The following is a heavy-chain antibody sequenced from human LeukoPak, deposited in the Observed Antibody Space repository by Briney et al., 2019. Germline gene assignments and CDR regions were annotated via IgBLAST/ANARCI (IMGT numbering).Heavy chain of an antibody. J-gene: IGHJ4*02. CDR1: GYTFTGYY. V-gene: IGHV1-2*02. CDR2: INPNSGGT. CDR3: ARGSGYDFWSGYFDY. D-gene: IGHD3-3*01. Sequence: ASVKVSCKASGYTFTGYYMHWVRQAPGQGLEWMGWINPNSGGTNYAQKFQGRVTITRNTSISTAYMELSSLRSEDTAVYYCARGSGYDFWSGYFDYWGQGNLVTVSS.